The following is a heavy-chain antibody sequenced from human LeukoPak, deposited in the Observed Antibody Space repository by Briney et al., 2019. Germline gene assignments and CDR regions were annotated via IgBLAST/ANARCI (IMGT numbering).Heavy chain of an antibody. J-gene: IGHJ6*02. CDR2: ISTTGNTI. Sequence: GGSLRLSCAASEFTFSDFYMRWIRQAPGKGPEWISYISTTGNTIYYADSVKGRFAISRDNAKNSLYLQMSSLRAEDTAVYYCARGDGSYYYGMDVWGQGTTVTVSS. CDR1: EFTFSDFY. V-gene: IGHV3-11*01. CDR3: ARGDGSYYYGMDV.